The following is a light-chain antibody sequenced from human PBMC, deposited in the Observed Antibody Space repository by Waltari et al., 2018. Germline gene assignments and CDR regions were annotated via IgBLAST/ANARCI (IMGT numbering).Light chain of an antibody. CDR1: SLNIGAGVD. Sequence: QSMVTQRHSVLVASGQGVTHPWTGPSLNIGAGVDTLSNQQVPGAAPTLLIYGNNYRPSWVPGRFSVSKSRGSGPLAITWLQAEAEAEYFCHSFDSSLSGSYVFGIVTQVTVL. CDR2: GNN. J-gene: IGLJ1*01. CDR3: HSFDSSLSGSYV. V-gene: IGLV1-40*03.